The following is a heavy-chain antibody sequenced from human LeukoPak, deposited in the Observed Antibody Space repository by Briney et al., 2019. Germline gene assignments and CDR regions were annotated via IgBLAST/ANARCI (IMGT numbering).Heavy chain of an antibody. CDR2: IFYSGNT. J-gene: IGHJ4*02. Sequence: SETLSLTCTVSGGSINSSSYYWGWIRQPPGKGLEWIGSIFYSGNTYDNPSLKSRVTISVDTSKNQFSLKLSSVTAADTAVYYCAGGIAVAAANFDYWGQGTLVTVSS. D-gene: IGHD6-19*01. V-gene: IGHV4-39*01. CDR3: AGGIAVAAANFDY. CDR1: GGSINSSSYY.